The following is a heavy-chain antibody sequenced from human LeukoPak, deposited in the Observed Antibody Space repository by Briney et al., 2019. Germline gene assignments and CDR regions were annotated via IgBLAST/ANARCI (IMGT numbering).Heavy chain of an antibody. Sequence: GGSLRLSCAASGFTFSSYSMNWVRQAPGKGLEWVSYISSSSSSIYHAHSVKGPFTISRQNAKNSLYLQMNSLRADDTAVYHCAREGHLYYHYYLDVWGKGTTVTVSS. V-gene: IGHV3-48*01. CDR3: AREGHLYYHYYLDV. CDR1: GFTFSSYS. CDR2: ISSSSSSI. J-gene: IGHJ6*03.